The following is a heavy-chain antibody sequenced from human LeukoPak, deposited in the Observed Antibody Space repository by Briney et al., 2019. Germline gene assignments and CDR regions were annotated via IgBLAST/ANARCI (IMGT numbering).Heavy chain of an antibody. CDR2: IYYSGST. Sequence: SETLSLTCTVSGGSISSYYWSWIRQPPGKGLEWIGYIYYSGSTNYNPSLKSRVTISVDTSKNQFSLKLSSVTAADTAVYYCASLKYYYDSSGHYSFDYWGQGTLVTVSS. V-gene: IGHV4-59*08. CDR3: ASLKYYYDSSGHYSFDY. D-gene: IGHD3-22*01. CDR1: GGSISSYY. J-gene: IGHJ4*02.